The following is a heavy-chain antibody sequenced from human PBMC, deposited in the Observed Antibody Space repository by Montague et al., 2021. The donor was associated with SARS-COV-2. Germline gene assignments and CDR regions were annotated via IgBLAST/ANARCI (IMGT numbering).Heavy chain of an antibody. D-gene: IGHD3-10*01. J-gene: IGHJ3*02. CDR3: ARPLVRGVPKAFDI. CDR2: IYYSGTT. CDR1: GGSITRNYY. V-gene: IGHV4-39*01. Sequence: SETLSLTCTVSGGSITRNYYWGWIRQPPGKGLEWVGNIYYSGTTXINPALKSRVTISVDASKNQFSLNLTSVTAADTAVYYCARPLVRGVPKAFDIWGQGALVIVSS.